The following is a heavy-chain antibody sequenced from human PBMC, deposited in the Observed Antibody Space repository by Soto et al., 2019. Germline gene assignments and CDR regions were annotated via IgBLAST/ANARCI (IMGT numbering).Heavy chain of an antibody. CDR2: ISYDGTYR. J-gene: IGHJ4*02. D-gene: IGHD1-26*01. CDR3: ATDRALGATLGAIDF. V-gene: IGHV3-30-3*01. Sequence: GGSLRLSCAASGFTFSNIAMHWVRQAPGKGLEWVAAISYDGTYRPYADFARGRFTISRDNSQKTLYLQMNSLRPEDTALYYCATDRALGATLGAIDFWGQGTLVTVSS. CDR1: GFTFSNIA.